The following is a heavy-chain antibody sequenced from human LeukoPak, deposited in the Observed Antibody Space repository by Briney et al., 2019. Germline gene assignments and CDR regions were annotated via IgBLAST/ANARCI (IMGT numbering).Heavy chain of an antibody. J-gene: IGHJ4*02. D-gene: IGHD3-10*01. Sequence: PGGSLRLSCAASGFTFSSYGIHWVRQAPGKGLEWVAFIRHDGSNKYFVDSVKGRFTISRDNSKNALYLQMNSLRVDDTAVYYCARDHHGSGSYFEYWGQGILVTVS. CDR1: GFTFSSYG. CDR3: ARDHHGSGSYFEY. CDR2: IRHDGSNK. V-gene: IGHV3-30*02.